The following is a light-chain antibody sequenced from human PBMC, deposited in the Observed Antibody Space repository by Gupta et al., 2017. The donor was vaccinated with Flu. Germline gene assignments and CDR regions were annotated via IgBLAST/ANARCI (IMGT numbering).Light chain of an antibody. CDR3: SSYTSTNTFYV. J-gene: IGLJ1*01. CDR1: SSDVGGSNY. Sequence: QSALTQPASVSGLPGQSITISSTGTSSDVGGSNYVSWYQQHPGKAPKLMIYDVSNRPSGVSSRFSGSKSGNTASLTISGLEAEDESDYYCSSYTSTNTFYVFGTGTKVTVL. CDR2: DVS. V-gene: IGLV2-14*01.